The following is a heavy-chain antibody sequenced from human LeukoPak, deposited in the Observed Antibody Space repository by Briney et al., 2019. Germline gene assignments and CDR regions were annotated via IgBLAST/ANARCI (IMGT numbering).Heavy chain of an antibody. J-gene: IGHJ4*02. CDR3: ARRWEAQLWPRPFDY. Sequence: GGSLRLSCAASGFTFSSYSMNWVRQAPGKGLEWVSSISSSSSYIYYADSVKGRFTISRDNAKNSLYLQMNSLRAEDTAVYYCARRWEAQLWPRPFDYWGQGTLVTVSS. CDR2: ISSSSSYI. CDR1: GFTFSSYS. D-gene: IGHD5-18*01. V-gene: IGHV3-21*01.